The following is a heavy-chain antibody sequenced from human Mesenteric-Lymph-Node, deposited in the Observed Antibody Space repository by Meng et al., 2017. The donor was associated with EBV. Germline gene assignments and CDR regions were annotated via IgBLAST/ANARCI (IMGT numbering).Heavy chain of an antibody. J-gene: IGHJ5*02. CDR1: GGALSTYS. D-gene: IGHD6-19*01. V-gene: IGHV1-69*01. Sequence: QVHLVQSGTEVKKPGSSVKVSCKASGGALSTYSLSWLRQAPGQGLEWMGGVIPLFKTTNYAQDLEGRLTIITDESTDTAFMEVRSLTSEDTAVYYCARPEQWVGAPPFDPWGQGTLVTVSS. CDR2: VIPLFKTT. CDR3: ARPEQWVGAPPFDP.